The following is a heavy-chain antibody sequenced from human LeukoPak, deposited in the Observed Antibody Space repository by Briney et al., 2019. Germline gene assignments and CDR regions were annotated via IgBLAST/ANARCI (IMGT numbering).Heavy chain of an antibody. J-gene: IGHJ6*03. V-gene: IGHV4-34*01. CDR3: AVAAAGPYYYYYMDV. CDR1: GGSFSGYY. D-gene: IGHD6-13*01. Sequence: PSETLSLTCAVYGGSFSGYYWSWIRQPPGKGLEWIGEINHSGSTSYNPSLKSRVTISVDTSKNQFSLKLSSVTAADTAVYYCAVAAAGPYYYYYMDVWGKGTTVTVSS. CDR2: INHSGST.